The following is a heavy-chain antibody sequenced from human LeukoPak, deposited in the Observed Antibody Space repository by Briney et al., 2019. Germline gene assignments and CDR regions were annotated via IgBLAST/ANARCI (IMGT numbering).Heavy chain of an antibody. V-gene: IGHV4-30-4*01. CDR3: ARGVYGDYKFDY. J-gene: IGHJ4*02. CDR1: GGSICSGDYY. D-gene: IGHD4-17*01. Sequence: PSETLSLTCTVSGGSICSGDYYWSWIRQPPGKGLEWVGYIYYSGNTYYNPSLKSRVTISVDTSKNQFSLKLRSVTAADTAVYYCARGVYGDYKFDYWGQGTLVTVSS. CDR2: IYYSGNT.